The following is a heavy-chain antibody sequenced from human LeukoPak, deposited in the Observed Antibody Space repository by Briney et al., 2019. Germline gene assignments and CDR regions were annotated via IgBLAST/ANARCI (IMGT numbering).Heavy chain of an antibody. J-gene: IGHJ4*02. D-gene: IGHD4-17*01. CDR1: GFIFSSYE. V-gene: IGHV3-48*03. CDR3: TGDYGDYAY. CDR2: ISGSGSPT. Sequence: GGSLRLSCAASGFIFSSYEMNWVRQSPGKGPEWLSCISGSGSPTYYADSVKGRFTISRDNAKNSLYLQMNSLRAEDTAIYYCTGDYGDYAYWGQGTLVTVSS.